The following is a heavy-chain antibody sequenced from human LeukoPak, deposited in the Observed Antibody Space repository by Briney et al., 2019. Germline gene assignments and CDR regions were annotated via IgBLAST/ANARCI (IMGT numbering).Heavy chain of an antibody. CDR3: ARDFEYGSGYGGY. J-gene: IGHJ4*02. V-gene: IGHV3-11*01. CDR1: GFTFSDYY. Sequence: GESLRLSCAASGFTFSDYYMTWLRQAPGKGLEWVSSISRGGNSIYYADSVKGRFTISRDNAKNSLYLQMNSLRAEDTAVYYCARDFEYGSGYGGYWGQGTLVTVSS. D-gene: IGHD3-22*01. CDR2: ISRGGNSI.